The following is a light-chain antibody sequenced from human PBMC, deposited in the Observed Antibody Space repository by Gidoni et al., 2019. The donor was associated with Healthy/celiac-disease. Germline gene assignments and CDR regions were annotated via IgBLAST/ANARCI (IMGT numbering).Light chain of an antibody. J-gene: IGKJ1*01. CDR3: QQSYSTRRT. V-gene: IGKV1-39*01. Sequence: DIQMTQSPSSLSASVGDRVTITCRASQSISSYVNWYQQKPGKAPKLLIYAASSLQSGVPSRFSGSGSGTDFTLTISSLQPEDFATYYCQQSYSTRRTFGQGTKVEIK. CDR1: QSISSY. CDR2: AAS.